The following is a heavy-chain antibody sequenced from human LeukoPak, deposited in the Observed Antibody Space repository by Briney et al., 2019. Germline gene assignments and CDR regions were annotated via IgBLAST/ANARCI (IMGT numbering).Heavy chain of an antibody. CDR1: GGSISSSSYY. V-gene: IGHV4-39*01. J-gene: IGHJ5*02. D-gene: IGHD2-15*01. CDR2: IYYSVST. CDR3: ARLIYGYCSGGSCGWNWFDP. Sequence: SETLSLTCTVSGGSISSSSYYWGWIRQPPGKGLEWVGSIYYSVSTYYNPSLKSRVTISVDTSKNQFSLKLSSVTAADTAVNFCARLIYGYCSGGSCGWNWFDPWGQGTLVTVSS.